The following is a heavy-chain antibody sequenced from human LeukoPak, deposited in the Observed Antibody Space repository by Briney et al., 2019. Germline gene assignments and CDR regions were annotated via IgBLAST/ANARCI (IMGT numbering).Heavy chain of an antibody. CDR2: IYPDDSDT. V-gene: IGHV5-51*01. Sequence: GESLKISCKGSGYSFATYWIGWVRQMTGKGLEWMGIIYPDDSDTRYSPSFQGQVTISADKSTSTAYLQWNSLQASDTAIFYCARQTNWNSIDYWGQGTPVTVSS. CDR1: GYSFATYW. J-gene: IGHJ4*01. D-gene: IGHD1-7*01. CDR3: ARQTNWNSIDY.